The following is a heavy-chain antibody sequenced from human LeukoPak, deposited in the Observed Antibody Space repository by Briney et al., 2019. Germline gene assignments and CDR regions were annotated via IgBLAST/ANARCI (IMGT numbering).Heavy chain of an antibody. D-gene: IGHD3-9*01. V-gene: IGHV3-23*01. CDR3: AKWGDYDILTGYYDSDY. CDR1: GFIFSNYA. Sequence: GGSLRLTCAASGFIFSNYAMSWVRQAPGKGLEWVSAIVGRGSSTYYADSVKGRFTISRDNSKNTLYLQLNRLRAEDTAVYYCAKWGDYDILTGYYDSDYWGQGTLVTVSS. J-gene: IGHJ4*02. CDR2: IVGRGSST.